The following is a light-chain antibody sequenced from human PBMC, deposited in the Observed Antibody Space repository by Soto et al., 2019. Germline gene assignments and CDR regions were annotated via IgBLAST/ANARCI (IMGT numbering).Light chain of an antibody. CDR1: SSDVGGYNY. J-gene: IGLJ1*01. V-gene: IGLV2-14*01. Sequence: QSALTQPASVSGSPGQSITISCTGTSSDVGGYNYVSWYQQHPGTAPKFMIYDVSNRPSGVSNRFSGSKSGNTASLTISGLQAEDEADYYCSSYTTSNTRQIVFGTGTKL. CDR2: DVS. CDR3: SSYTTSNTRQIV.